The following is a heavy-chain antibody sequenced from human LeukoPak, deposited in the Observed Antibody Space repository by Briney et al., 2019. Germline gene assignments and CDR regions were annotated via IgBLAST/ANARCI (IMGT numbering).Heavy chain of an antibody. CDR2: ISSSGGTI. D-gene: IGHD7-27*01. Sequence: IPGRSLRLSCAASGFIFIDYYMSAVRETPRKGLERVSDISSSGGTIYYADPVKGRFTFSWDNAKNSPHLQINTLSAQTPPVSSCARDRNWGYYYMDVWGKGTTVTVSS. CDR3: ARDRNWGYYYMDV. V-gene: IGHV3-11*04. CDR1: GFIFIDYY. J-gene: IGHJ6*03.